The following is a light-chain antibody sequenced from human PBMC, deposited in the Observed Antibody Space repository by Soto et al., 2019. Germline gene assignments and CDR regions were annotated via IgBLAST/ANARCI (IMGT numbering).Light chain of an antibody. CDR2: GAS. CDR1: QNVNNR. J-gene: IGKJ1*01. CDR3: QHFNSWPLL. V-gene: IGKV3-15*01. Sequence: EIVMTQSPAMLSVSPGERATLSCRASQNVNNRLAWYQQKAGQPPRLLIYGASTRATGIPARLSGSGSGTEFTLTISSLQSEDFAVYYCQHFNSWPLLFGQGTK.